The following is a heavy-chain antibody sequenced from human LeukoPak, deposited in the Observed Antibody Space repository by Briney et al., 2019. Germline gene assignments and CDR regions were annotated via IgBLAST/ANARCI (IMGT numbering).Heavy chain of an antibody. CDR1: GFTFSSYW. CDR2: IKEDGSKK. J-gene: IGHJ4*02. V-gene: IGHV3-7*01. Sequence: GGSLRLSCAASGFTFSSYWMSWVRQAPGEGVEWVANIKEDGSKKSHVDSLKGRFTISRDNAKNSLYLQMDSLRAEDTAVYYCALGGWDYAPQSSSDFDYWGQGTLVTVSS. CDR3: ALGGWDYAPQSSSDFDY. D-gene: IGHD4-17*01.